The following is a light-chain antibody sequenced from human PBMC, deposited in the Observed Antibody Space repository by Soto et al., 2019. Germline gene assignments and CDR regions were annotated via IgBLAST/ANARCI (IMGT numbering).Light chain of an antibody. V-gene: IGKV1-9*01. J-gene: IGKJ4*01. CDR3: QQVRSYPST. Sequence: DIQMTQSPSSLSASVGDRFRITCRASQDISSYLAWYQQKPGKAPNLLIYAASTLQSGVPSRFSASGVGTDFTLTISSLQAEDFATYYCQQVRSYPSTFGGGTKVDI. CDR1: QDISSY. CDR2: AAS.